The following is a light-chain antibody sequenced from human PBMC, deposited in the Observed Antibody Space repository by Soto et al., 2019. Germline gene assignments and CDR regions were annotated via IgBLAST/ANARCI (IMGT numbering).Light chain of an antibody. CDR2: AST. CDR3: QSYESSLNEYV. J-gene: IGLJ1*01. V-gene: IGLV1-40*01. CDR1: GXNIGAAYD. Sequence: QSALTQPPSVSGAPGQRVTVSCSGGGXNIGAAYDVQWYQHLPGRAPKLLIYASTTRPSGVPDRFSGSRSGSSASLAITGLRAEDEADYYCQSYESSLNEYVFGPGTKVTVL.